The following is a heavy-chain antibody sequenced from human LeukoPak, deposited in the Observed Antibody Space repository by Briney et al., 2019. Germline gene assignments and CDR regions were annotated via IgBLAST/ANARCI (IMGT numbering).Heavy chain of an antibody. Sequence: PGGSLRLSCAASGFTFSNYAMHWVRQAPGKGLEYVSAISTHGDNTYFANSVRDRFTISRDNSKNTLYLQMGSLRAEDMAVYYCAKARNVLRFLEWLLFFDYWGQGTLVTVSS. CDR2: ISTHGDNT. CDR1: GFTFSNYA. D-gene: IGHD3-3*01. V-gene: IGHV3-64*01. CDR3: AKARNVLRFLEWLLFFDY. J-gene: IGHJ4*02.